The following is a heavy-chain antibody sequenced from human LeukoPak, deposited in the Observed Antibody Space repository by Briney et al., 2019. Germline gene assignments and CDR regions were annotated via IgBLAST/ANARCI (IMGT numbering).Heavy chain of an antibody. J-gene: IGHJ4*02. Sequence: PSETLSLTCTVSGGSISSSSYYWGWIRQPPGKWLEWIGSIYYSGSTYYNPSLKSRVTISVDTSKNQFSLKLSSVTAADTAVYYCARDMITFGGVIVLPFDYWGQGTLVTVSS. CDR1: GGSISSSSYY. V-gene: IGHV4-39*02. CDR3: ARDMITFGGVIVLPFDY. D-gene: IGHD3-16*02. CDR2: IYYSGST.